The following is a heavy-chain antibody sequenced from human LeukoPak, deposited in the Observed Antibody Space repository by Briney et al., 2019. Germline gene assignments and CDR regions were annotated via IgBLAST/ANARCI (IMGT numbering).Heavy chain of an antibody. CDR3: ARGSRFVGYSYGYGNDY. V-gene: IGHV1-8*01. D-gene: IGHD5-18*01. CDR2: MNPNSGNT. Sequence: ASVKVSCKASGYTFTSYDINWVRQATGQGLEWMGWMNPNSGNTGYAQKVQGRVTMTRNTSISTAYMELSSLRSEDTAVYYCARGSRFVGYSYGYGNDYWGQGTLVTVSS. CDR1: GYTFTSYD. J-gene: IGHJ4*02.